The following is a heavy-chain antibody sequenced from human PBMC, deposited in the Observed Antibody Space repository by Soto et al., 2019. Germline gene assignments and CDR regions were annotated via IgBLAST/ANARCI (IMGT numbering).Heavy chain of an antibody. V-gene: IGHV4-34*01. J-gene: IGHJ4*02. CDR1: GGSFSGYY. CDR2: INHSGST. Sequence: SETLSLTCAVYGGSFSGYYWSWIRQPPGKGLEWIGEINHSGSTNYNPSLKSRFTISVDTSKNQFSLKLSSVTAADTAVYYCARVARRARFDYWGQGTLVTVSS. CDR3: ARVARRARFDY. D-gene: IGHD6-6*01.